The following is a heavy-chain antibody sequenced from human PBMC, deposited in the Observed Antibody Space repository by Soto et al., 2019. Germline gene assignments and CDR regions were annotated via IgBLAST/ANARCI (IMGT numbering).Heavy chain of an antibody. Sequence: GASVKVSCKASGYTFTSYYMHWVRQAHGQGLEWMGIINPSGGSTSYAHKFQGRVTMTRDTSTSTVYMELSSLRPEDTAVYYCARNYGDWYFDLWGRGTLVTVSS. D-gene: IGHD4-17*01. V-gene: IGHV1-46*01. CDR3: ARNYGDWYFDL. J-gene: IGHJ2*01. CDR2: INPSGGST. CDR1: GYTFTSYY.